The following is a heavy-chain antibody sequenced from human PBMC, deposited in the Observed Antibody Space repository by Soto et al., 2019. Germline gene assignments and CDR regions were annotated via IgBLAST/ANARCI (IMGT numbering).Heavy chain of an antibody. CDR1: GGTFSSYA. V-gene: IGHV1-69*13. J-gene: IGHJ4*02. D-gene: IGHD3-22*01. CDR3: ARDQGGRGYYDSSGPLYY. CDR2: IIPIFGTA. Sequence: SVKVSCKASGGTFSSYAISWVRQAPGQGLEWMGGIIPIFGTANYAQKFQGRVTITADESTSTAYMELSSLRSEDTAVYYCARDQGGRGYYDSSGPLYYWGQGTLVTVSS.